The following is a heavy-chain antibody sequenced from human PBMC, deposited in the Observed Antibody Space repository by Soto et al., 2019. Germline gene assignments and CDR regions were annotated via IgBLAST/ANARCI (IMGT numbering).Heavy chain of an antibody. Sequence: SETLSLTCTVSGGSISSRGYYWGWIRQPPGKGLEWIGTIYYSGSTYYNPPLKSRVTISVDTSKNQFSLKLSSVTAADTAVYYCASQGDGGDFWSGYYYYYGMDVWGQGTTVTVSS. J-gene: IGHJ6*02. D-gene: IGHD3-3*01. CDR3: ASQGDGGDFWSGYYYYYGMDV. CDR2: IYYSGST. V-gene: IGHV4-39*01. CDR1: GGSISSRGYY.